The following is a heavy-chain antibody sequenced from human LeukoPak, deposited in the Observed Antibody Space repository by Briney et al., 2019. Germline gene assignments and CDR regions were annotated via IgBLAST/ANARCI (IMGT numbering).Heavy chain of an antibody. J-gene: IGHJ4*02. D-gene: IGHD4-17*01. CDR3: ARGNGVYDY. CDR1: GFTFSSYE. V-gene: IGHV3-48*03. CDR2: ISSSGSTI. Sequence: HPGGSLRLSCAASGFTFSSYEMNWVRQAPGKGLEWGSYISSSGSTIYYADSVKGRFTISRASAKNSLYLQMNSLRAEDTAVYYCARGNGVYDYWGQGTLVTVSS.